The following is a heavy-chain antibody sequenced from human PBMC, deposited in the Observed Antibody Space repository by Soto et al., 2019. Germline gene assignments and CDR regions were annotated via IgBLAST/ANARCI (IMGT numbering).Heavy chain of an antibody. CDR3: ARHLGGRAMTVLCD. V-gene: IGHV4-39*01. D-gene: IGHD2-2*01. J-gene: IGHJ4*02. CDR1: GGSISSSSYY. CDR2: IYYRGRT. Sequence: QLQLQESGPGLVKPSETLSLTCTVSGGSISSSSYYWGWIRQPPGKGLEGIGSIYYRGRTYYSPSRKCRVTISVGTPKNQCPLRLSYVAAAHTAVYSWARHLGGRAMTVLCDWVQVTLVT.